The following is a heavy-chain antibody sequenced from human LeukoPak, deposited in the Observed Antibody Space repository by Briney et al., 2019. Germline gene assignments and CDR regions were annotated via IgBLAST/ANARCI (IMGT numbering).Heavy chain of an antibody. CDR3: AKEVIYDDRGYTGRLDL. J-gene: IGHJ4*02. D-gene: IGHD3-16*02. CDR2: IVPVLDIT. CDR1: GGNFNTFV. V-gene: IGHV1-69*04. Sequence: SVKVSCKASGGNFNTFVISWVRQAPGQGLEWVGRIVPVLDITNYAQKFRDRGTITADTSTSTVYMELTGLTSDDTAAYYCAKEVIYDDRGYTGRLDLWGQGTLVTVSS.